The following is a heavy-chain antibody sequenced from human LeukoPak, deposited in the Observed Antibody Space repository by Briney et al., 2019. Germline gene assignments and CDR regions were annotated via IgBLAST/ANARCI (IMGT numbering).Heavy chain of an antibody. Sequence: AASVTVSCKASGYTFTGYYMHWVRQAPGQGLEWMGWINPNSGGTNYAQKLQGRVTMTRHTSISTAYMELSRLRSDDTAVYYCARAGSSGYDLDYWGRGTLVTVSS. CDR2: INPNSGGT. CDR3: ARAGSSGYDLDY. CDR1: GYTFTGYY. D-gene: IGHD5-12*01. V-gene: IGHV1-2*02. J-gene: IGHJ4*02.